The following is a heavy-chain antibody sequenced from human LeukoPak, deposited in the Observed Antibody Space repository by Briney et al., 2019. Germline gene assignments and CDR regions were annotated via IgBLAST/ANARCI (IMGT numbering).Heavy chain of an antibody. J-gene: IGHJ4*02. CDR2: ISGSGGNT. V-gene: IGHV3-23*01. CDR1: GLTFSSDA. D-gene: IGHD3-16*02. CDR3: ARGRGGRWYSDY. Sequence: PGGSLRLSCAAPGLTFSSDAMSWVRQAPGKGLEWVSAISGSGGNTYYADSVKGRFTISRDNSKNTLYLQMNSLRAGDTAVYYCARGRGGRWYSDYWGQGTLVTVSS.